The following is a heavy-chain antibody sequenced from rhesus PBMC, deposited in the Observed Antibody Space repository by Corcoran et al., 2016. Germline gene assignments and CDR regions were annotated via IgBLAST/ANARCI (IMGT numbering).Heavy chain of an antibody. V-gene: IGHV4-127*01. CDR1: GYSISSGYG. CDR3: ARGGVVATAYFDY. D-gene: IGHD2-21*01. Sequence: QVQLQESGPGLVKPSETLSLTCAASGYSISSGYGWSWICKPPGKGLEWIGYIGGSSGSPNYNPSLKSRVTISKDTAKNQFSLKLSSVTAADTAVYYCARGGVVATAYFDYWGQGVLVTVSS. CDR2: IGGSSGSP. J-gene: IGHJ4*01.